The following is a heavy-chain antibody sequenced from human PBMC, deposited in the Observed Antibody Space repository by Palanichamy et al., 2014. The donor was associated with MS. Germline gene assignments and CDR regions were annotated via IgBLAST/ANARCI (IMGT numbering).Heavy chain of an antibody. CDR2: IYWDDDK. CDR3: AHMANSAYLGDY. D-gene: IGHD4/OR15-4a*01. Sequence: QITLKESGPTLVKPTQTLTLTCTFSGFSLSTSGAGVGWIRQPPGKALEWLALIYWDDDKRYSPSLKSRLTTTKDTSKNQVVLTMTNLDPVDTATYYCAHMANSAYLGDYWGQGTLVTVSS. CDR1: GFSLSTSGAG. V-gene: IGHV2-5*02. J-gene: IGHJ4*02.